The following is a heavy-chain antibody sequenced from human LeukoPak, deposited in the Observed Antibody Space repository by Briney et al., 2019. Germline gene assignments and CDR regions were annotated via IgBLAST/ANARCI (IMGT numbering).Heavy chain of an antibody. V-gene: IGHV3-11*01. CDR3: ARDPSGSYAGILDY. CDR1: GGSFSGYY. CDR2: ISSSGSTI. D-gene: IGHD1-26*01. Sequence: KTSETLSLTCAVYGGSFSGYYWSWIRQPPGKGLEWVSYISSSGSTIYYADSVKGRFTISRDNAKNSLYLQMNSLRAEDTAVYYCARDPSGSYAGILDYWGQGTLVTVSS. J-gene: IGHJ4*02.